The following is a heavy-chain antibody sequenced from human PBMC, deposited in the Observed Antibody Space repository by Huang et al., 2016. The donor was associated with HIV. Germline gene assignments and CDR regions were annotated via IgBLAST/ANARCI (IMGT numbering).Heavy chain of an antibody. Sequence: QMQLQQRGAGLLKPSETLSLTCGVSGGSVTGNYLTWSRQAPGKGLEWVGEVNDSGATNYTPSLNGRVTRAVDKSNREVSLNLRSVTAADTAVYYCARQWTILEWLLGLDVWGQGTTVIVSS. V-gene: IGHV4-34*02. D-gene: IGHD3-3*01. J-gene: IGHJ6*02. CDR1: GGSVTGNY. CDR2: VNDSGAT. CDR3: ARQWTILEWLLGLDV.